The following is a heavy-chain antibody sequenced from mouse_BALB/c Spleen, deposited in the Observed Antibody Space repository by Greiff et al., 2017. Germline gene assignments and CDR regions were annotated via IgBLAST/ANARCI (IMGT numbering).Heavy chain of an antibody. V-gene: IGHV3-6*02. CDR1: GYSITSGYY. CDR2: ISYDGSN. J-gene: IGHJ3*01. Sequence: EVKLQESGPGLVKPSQSLSLTCSVTGYSITSGYYWNWIRQFPGNKLEWMGYISYDGSNNYNPSLKNRISITRDTSKNQFFLKLNSVTTEDTATYYCARVDGYAWFAYWGQGTLVTVSA. CDR3: ARVDGYAWFAY. D-gene: IGHD2-2*01.